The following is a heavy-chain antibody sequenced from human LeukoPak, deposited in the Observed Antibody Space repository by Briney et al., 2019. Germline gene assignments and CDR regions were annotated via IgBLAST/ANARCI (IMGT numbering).Heavy chain of an antibody. V-gene: IGHV3-7*01. CDR1: GFSFSAYW. J-gene: IGHJ4*02. Sequence: QPGGSLRLSCAASGFSFSAYWMTWVRQAPGTRREWVANINPVGTETYYVDPVEGRFPISRDDAKILLSLQMNSLRAEDTAVYYCARFGYVAAVDLWGQGPLVTVSS. CDR2: INPVGTET. D-gene: IGHD2-15*01. CDR3: ARFGYVAAVDL.